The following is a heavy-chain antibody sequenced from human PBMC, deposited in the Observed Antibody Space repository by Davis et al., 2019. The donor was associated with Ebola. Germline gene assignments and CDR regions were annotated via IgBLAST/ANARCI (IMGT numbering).Heavy chain of an antibody. J-gene: IGHJ6*02. D-gene: IGHD2-21*01. V-gene: IGHV3-74*01. Sequence: GESLKISCAASGFTFSSYWMHWVRQAPGKGLVWVSRINSDGSSTSYADSVKGRFTISRDNAKNTLYLQMNSLRAEDTAVYYCAKDALVVVWLYGMDVWGQGTTVTVSS. CDR1: GFTFSSYW. CDR3: AKDALVVVWLYGMDV. CDR2: INSDGSST.